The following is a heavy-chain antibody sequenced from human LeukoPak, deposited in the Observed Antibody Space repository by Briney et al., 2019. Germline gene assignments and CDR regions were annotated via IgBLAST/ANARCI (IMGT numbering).Heavy chain of an antibody. CDR2: ISGSGGST. Sequence: GGSLRLSCAASGFTFSSYTMSWVRQAPGKGLEWVSAISGSGGSTYYADSVKGRFTISRDNSKNTLYLQMNSLRAEDTAVYYCAKGSSWNTMVRGVYYFDYWGQGTLVTVSS. V-gene: IGHV3-23*01. CDR1: GFTFSSYT. CDR3: AKGSSWNTMVRGVYYFDY. D-gene: IGHD3-10*01. J-gene: IGHJ4*02.